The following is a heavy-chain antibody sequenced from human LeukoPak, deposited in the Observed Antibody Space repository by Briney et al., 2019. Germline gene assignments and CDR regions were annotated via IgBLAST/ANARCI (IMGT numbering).Heavy chain of an antibody. CDR2: ISGSGDTT. V-gene: IGHV3-23*01. CDR1: GFTFSSYG. Sequence: GGSLRLSCAASGFTFSSYGMSWVRQAPGKGLEWVSGISGSGDTTFYADSVKGRFTISRDNSKNTLYLQMNSLRAEDTAVYYCAKVLYDYVWGSYRPKDYWGQGTLVTVSS. CDR3: AKVLYDYVWGSYRPKDY. J-gene: IGHJ4*02. D-gene: IGHD3-16*02.